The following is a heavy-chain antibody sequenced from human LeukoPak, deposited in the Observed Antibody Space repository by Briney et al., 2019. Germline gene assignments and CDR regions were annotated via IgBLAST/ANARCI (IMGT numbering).Heavy chain of an antibody. D-gene: IGHD1-1*01. V-gene: IGHV3-11*01. Sequence: GGSLRLPCAASGFIFSHYYMSWFRHAPAKGLEWVSYITNSGSRIYSADSVKGRFTISRDNANDPLYLQMKTLTAEDTAVYFCVRDASGNDPYFDYWGQGTLVTVSS. CDR3: VRDASGNDPYFDY. CDR1: GFIFSHYY. J-gene: IGHJ4*02. CDR2: ITNSGSRI.